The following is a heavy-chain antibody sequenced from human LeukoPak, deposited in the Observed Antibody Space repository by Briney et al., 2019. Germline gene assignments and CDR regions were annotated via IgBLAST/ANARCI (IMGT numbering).Heavy chain of an antibody. CDR3: ARQGYCSGASCYAGGDWFDP. Sequence: SETLSLTCAVSGGSISSDGYSWSWIRQPPGKGLEWIGYIYHSGSTFYNPSLKSRVTISLDMSKNQFSLKLSSVTAADTAVYYCARQGYCSGASCYAGGDWFDPWGQGTLVTASS. J-gene: IGHJ5*02. CDR2: IYHSGST. D-gene: IGHD2-2*01. CDR1: GGSISSDGYS. V-gene: IGHV4-30-2*01.